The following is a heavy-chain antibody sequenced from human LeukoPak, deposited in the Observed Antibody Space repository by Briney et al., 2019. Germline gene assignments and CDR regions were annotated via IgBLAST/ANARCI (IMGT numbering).Heavy chain of an antibody. CDR2: INHSGST. CDR1: GGSFSGSY. J-gene: IGHJ3*02. Sequence: SETLSLTCAVYGGSFSGSYWSWIRQPPGKGLEWIGEINHSGSTNYNPSLKSRVTISVVTSKNQFSLKLTSVTAADTAVYYCARGPYKYDGSGAFDIWGQGTMVTVSS. V-gene: IGHV4-34*01. CDR3: ARGPYKYDGSGAFDI. D-gene: IGHD3-22*01.